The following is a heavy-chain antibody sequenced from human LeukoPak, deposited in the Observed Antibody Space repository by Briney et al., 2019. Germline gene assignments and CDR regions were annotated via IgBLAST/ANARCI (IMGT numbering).Heavy chain of an antibody. D-gene: IGHD6-13*01. CDR1: GYILTNNW. Sequence: GESLKISCKISGYILTNNWIGWLRQVPGKGLEGMGLIYPGYSDGKYSPSFQGQVTLSVDASISTAYLQLSGLRAPDTAIYYCVRFALSSSLDHWGQGTLVTVSS. V-gene: IGHV5-51*01. J-gene: IGHJ5*02. CDR2: IYPGYSDG. CDR3: VRFALSSSLDH.